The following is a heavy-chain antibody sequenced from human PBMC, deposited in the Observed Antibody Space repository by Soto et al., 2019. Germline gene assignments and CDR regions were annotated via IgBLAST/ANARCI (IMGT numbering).Heavy chain of an antibody. CDR1: GFTFSSYA. Sequence: QVQLVESGGGVVQPGRSLRLSCAASGFTFSSYAMHWGRQAPGKGLEWVAVISYDGSNKYYADSVKGRFTISRDNSKNRLYLEMNRLRAEDTAVYYWARVVYCEPTGAAFDIWGQGTMVIVSS. CDR3: ARVVYCEPTGAAFDI. J-gene: IGHJ3*02. D-gene: IGHD1-26*01. V-gene: IGHV3-30-3*01. CDR2: ISYDGSNK.